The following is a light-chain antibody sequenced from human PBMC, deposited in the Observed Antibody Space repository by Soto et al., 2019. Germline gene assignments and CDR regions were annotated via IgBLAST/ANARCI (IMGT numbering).Light chain of an antibody. CDR1: QSVGTC. J-gene: IGKJ5*01. CDR3: QQTYSRPIT. V-gene: IGKV3-11*01. CDR2: DAS. Sequence: LTQSPGTLSLTPGERATLSCRASQSVGTCLAWYQQKPGQAPRLLIYDASNRATGIAPRFRGSGSGTDFTLTITSPQPEDSATYYCQQTYSRPITFGQGTRLEIK.